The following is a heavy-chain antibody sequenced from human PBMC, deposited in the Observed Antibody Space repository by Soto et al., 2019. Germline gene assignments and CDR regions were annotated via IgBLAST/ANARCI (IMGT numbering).Heavy chain of an antibody. D-gene: IGHD1-26*01. CDR3: ARRGGGSYYDY. Sequence: EVQLLESGGGLVQPGGSLRLSCAASGFTFSSYAMSWVRQAPGKGLEWVSVISGSGDSTYYADSVQGRFTISRDNSKNTLYLQMNSLRSEDTAVYYCARRGGGSYYDYWGQGTLVSVSS. J-gene: IGHJ4*02. CDR2: ISGSGDST. CDR1: GFTFSSYA. V-gene: IGHV3-23*01.